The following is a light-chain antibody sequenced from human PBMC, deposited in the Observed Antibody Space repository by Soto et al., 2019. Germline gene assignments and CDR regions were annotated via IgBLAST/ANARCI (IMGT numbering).Light chain of an antibody. Sequence: EIVLTQSPGTLSLSPGERATLSCRASQSVSSSYFAWYQQKPGQTPRLLIYGASSRATGIPDRFSGSRSGTDFTLTISRLEPEDFAVYYCQQYGSSPYTFGQGTKLEIK. V-gene: IGKV3-20*01. CDR1: QSVSSSY. CDR2: GAS. J-gene: IGKJ2*01. CDR3: QQYGSSPYT.